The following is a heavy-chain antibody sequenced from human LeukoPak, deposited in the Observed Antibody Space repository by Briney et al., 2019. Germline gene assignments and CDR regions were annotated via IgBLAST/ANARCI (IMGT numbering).Heavy chain of an antibody. CDR2: IYYSGST. Sequence: SETLSLTCTVSGGSISSYYWSWIRQPPGKGLEWIGYIYYSGSTNYNPSLKSRVTISVDTSKNQFSLKLSSVTAADTAVYYCARGGLVGATEWDYWGQGTLVTVSS. V-gene: IGHV4-59*01. CDR1: GGSISSYY. D-gene: IGHD1-26*01. CDR3: ARGGLVGATEWDY. J-gene: IGHJ4*02.